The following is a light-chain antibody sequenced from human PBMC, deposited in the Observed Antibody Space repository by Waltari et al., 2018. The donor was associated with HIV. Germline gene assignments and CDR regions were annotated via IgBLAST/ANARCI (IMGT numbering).Light chain of an antibody. V-gene: IGLV3-21*04. Sequence: SYVLTQSPSVPVAPGKTARITCGGNNIGSKSVHWYQQKPGQAPVLVIYYDSDRPSGIPARFAGSNAGNTATLTISRVEAGDEADYYCQVWDSSSGVVFGGGTRLTVL. CDR3: QVWDSSSGVV. J-gene: IGLJ2*01. CDR2: YDS. CDR1: NIGSKS.